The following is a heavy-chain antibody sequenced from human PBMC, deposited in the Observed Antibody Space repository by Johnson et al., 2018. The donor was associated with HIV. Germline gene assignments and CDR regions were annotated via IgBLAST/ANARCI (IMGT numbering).Heavy chain of an antibody. CDR3: AREATGSSYAFDI. CDR1: GFTFSSYG. Sequence: QVQLVESVGGVVQPGRSLRLSCAASGFTFSSYGMHWVRQAPGKGLEWVAVISYDGSNKYYPDSVKGRFTISRDNSKNTLYLQMNSLRAEDTAVYYCAREATGSSYAFDIWGQGTMVTVSS. CDR2: ISYDGSNK. V-gene: IGHV3-30*03. D-gene: IGHD6-6*01. J-gene: IGHJ3*02.